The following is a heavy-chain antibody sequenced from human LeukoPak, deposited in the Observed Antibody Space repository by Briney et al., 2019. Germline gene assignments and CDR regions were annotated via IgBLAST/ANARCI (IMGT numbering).Heavy chain of an antibody. J-gene: IGHJ4*02. CDR1: GFTFGDYA. Sequence: GGSLRLSCTASGFTFGDYAMSWFRQAPGKGLEWVGFIRSKAYGGTTEYAASVKGRFTISRDDSKSITYLQMNSLKTEDTAVYYCTRDLPSTVTYYFDYWRQGTLVTVSS. CDR3: TRDLPSTVTYYFDY. V-gene: IGHV3-49*03. D-gene: IGHD4-17*01. CDR2: IRSKAYGGTT.